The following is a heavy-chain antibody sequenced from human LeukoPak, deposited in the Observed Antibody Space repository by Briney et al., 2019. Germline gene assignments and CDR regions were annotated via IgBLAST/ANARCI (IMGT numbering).Heavy chain of an antibody. CDR2: INPSGGST. CDR1: GYTFTSNY. Sequence: GASVKVSCKAFGYTFTSNYMHWVRQAPGQGLEWMGIINPSGGSTSYAQKFQGRVTMTRDMSTSTVYMELSSLRSEDTAVYYCAGDSGIPWGQGTLVTVSS. CDR3: AGDSGIP. D-gene: IGHD3-10*01. V-gene: IGHV1-46*01. J-gene: IGHJ5*02.